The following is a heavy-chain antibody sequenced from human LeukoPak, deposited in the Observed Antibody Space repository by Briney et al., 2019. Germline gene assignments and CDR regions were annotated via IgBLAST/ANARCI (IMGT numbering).Heavy chain of an antibody. J-gene: IGHJ6*02. V-gene: IGHV3-21*01. CDR3: VRDVSRRMGMDV. D-gene: IGHD2-15*01. Sequence: GGSLRLSCLGSGFAFNSYTMNSVRQAPGKGLEWVSTIGPVSSNIWIADSLKGRFTISRDNPKNSLYLQMNSLRAEGSAVYYCVRDVSRRMGMDVWGQGTTVTVSS. CDR1: GFAFNSYT. CDR2: IGPVSSNI.